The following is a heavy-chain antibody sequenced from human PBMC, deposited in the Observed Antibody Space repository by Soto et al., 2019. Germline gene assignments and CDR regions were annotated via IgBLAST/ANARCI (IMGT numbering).Heavy chain of an antibody. CDR2: IYYSEIT. J-gene: IGHJ6*02. CDR3: ARDVVEDYDDSCSGPSGLDF. Sequence: SETLSLTCSVSDGSIRNYYWSWIRQPPGKRLEWIGNIYYSEITNYNPTLKSRVTISLDTSKNQLSLKLSSVTAADTAVYYCARDVVEDYDDSCSGPSGLDFWGQGTTVTVSS. D-gene: IGHD3-3*01. CDR1: DGSIRNYY. V-gene: IGHV4-59*12.